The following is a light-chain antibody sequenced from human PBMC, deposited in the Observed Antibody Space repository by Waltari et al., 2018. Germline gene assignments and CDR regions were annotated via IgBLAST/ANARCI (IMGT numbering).Light chain of an antibody. CDR2: DVS. CDR3: SSYTSSSTLV. V-gene: IGLV2-14*01. J-gene: IGLJ3*02. Sequence: QSALTQPASVSGSPGQSITISCTGTSSDVGGYNYLSWYQQHPVKVPTPMIYDVSTRPAGVSSRCSCAKSGSTASLTISGLQAEDEADYYCSSYTSSSTLVFGGGTKLTVL. CDR1: SSDVGGYNY.